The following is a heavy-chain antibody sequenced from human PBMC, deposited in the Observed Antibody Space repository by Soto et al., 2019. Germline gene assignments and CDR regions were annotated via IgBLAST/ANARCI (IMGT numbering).Heavy chain of an antibody. Sequence: GGSLRLSCAASGFTISTYAMTWVRQAPGKGLECVSGVTGSGSQIYYADSVKGRFTISKDNSKNTLYLQMSSLREEGTALYYCAKDAVCRDGLWLMDSWGQGTLVTVSS. CDR1: GFTISTYA. J-gene: IGHJ5*02. D-gene: IGHD2-21*01. CDR2: VTGSGSQI. CDR3: AKDAVCRDGLWLMDS. V-gene: IGHV3-23*01.